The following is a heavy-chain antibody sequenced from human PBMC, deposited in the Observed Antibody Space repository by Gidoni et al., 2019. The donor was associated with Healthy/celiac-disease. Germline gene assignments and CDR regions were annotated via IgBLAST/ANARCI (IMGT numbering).Heavy chain of an antibody. V-gene: IGHV3-33*01. D-gene: IGHD4-17*01. CDR3: ARGDMTTVTTVDY. CDR1: GFTFSYYG. J-gene: IGHJ4*02. CDR2: IWYDGSHK. Sequence: QVQLVESGGGVVQPGRSLRRYWAASGFTFSYYGMHGVRQAAGKGLEWVAVIWYDGSHKYYADSVKGRFTISRDNSKNTLYLQMSSLRAEDTAVYYCARGDMTTVTTVDYWGQGTLVTVSS.